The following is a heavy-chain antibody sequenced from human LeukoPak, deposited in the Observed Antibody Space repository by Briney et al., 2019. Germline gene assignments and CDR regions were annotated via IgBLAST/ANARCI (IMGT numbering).Heavy chain of an antibody. Sequence: SVKVSCKASGGTFSSYAISWVRQAPGQGLEWMGGIIPIFGTANYAQKLQGRVTITADESTSTAYMELSSLRSEDTAVYYCARGVAYYYDSSGYYAIDYWGQGTLVTVSS. CDR2: IIPIFGTA. CDR1: GGTFSSYA. V-gene: IGHV1-69*13. D-gene: IGHD3-22*01. CDR3: ARGVAYYYDSSGYYAIDY. J-gene: IGHJ4*02.